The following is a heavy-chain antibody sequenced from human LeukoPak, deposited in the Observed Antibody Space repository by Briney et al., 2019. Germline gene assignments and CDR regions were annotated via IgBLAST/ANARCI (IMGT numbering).Heavy chain of an antibody. V-gene: IGHV4-34*01. D-gene: IGHD3-22*01. Sequence: SETLSLTCAVYGGSFSGYYWSWIRQPPGKGLEWIGEINHSGSTNYNPSLKSRATISVDTSKNQFSLKLSSVTAADTAVYYCARIGGKYYYDSSGYRFDYWGQGTLVTVSS. CDR2: INHSGST. CDR1: GGSFSGYY. CDR3: ARIGGKYYYDSSGYRFDY. J-gene: IGHJ4*02.